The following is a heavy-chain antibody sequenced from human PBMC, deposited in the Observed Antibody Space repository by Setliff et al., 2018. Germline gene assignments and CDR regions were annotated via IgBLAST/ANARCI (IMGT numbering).Heavy chain of an antibody. V-gene: IGHV4-39*01. CDR1: GASISGSAYY. CDR3: ARHVNGSGKYYNWFDP. J-gene: IGHJ5*02. Sequence: SETLSLTCNVSGASISGSAYYWGWIRQPPGKGLEWIGSIYHSGSTYYNPSLKSRVTISVDTSKNQFSLKLSSVTAADTAVYYCARHVNGSGKYYNWFDPWGQGTLVTVSS. D-gene: IGHD3-10*01. CDR2: IYHSGST.